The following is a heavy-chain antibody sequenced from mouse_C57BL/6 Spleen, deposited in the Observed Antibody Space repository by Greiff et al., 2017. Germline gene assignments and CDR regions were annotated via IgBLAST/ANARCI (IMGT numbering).Heavy chain of an antibody. V-gene: IGHV1-81*01. CDR3: VREAGDYAMDY. Sequence: VKLVESGAELARPGASVKLSCKASGYTFTSYGISWVKERTGQGLEWIGEIYPRSGNIYYNEKFKGKATLTADKSSSTAYMELRSLTSEDSAVYFCVREAGDYAMDYWGQGTSVTVSS. CDR2: IYPRSGNI. J-gene: IGHJ4*01. CDR1: GYTFTSYG.